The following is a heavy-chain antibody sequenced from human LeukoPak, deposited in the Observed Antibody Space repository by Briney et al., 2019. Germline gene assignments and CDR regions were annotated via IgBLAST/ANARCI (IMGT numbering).Heavy chain of an antibody. CDR2: IYYSGST. D-gene: IGHD3-10*01. CDR3: ARGGSYGSGSYYNWFDP. CDR1: VGSISSYY. V-gene: IGHV4-59*12. Sequence: SETLSLTCTFSVGSISSYYWSWIPQPPRKGLEWIGYIYYSGSTNYHPSLTSPVTISLNTSKNQFSLQLSSVTAADTAVYFCARGGSYGSGSYYNWFDPWGQGTLVTVSS. J-gene: IGHJ5*02.